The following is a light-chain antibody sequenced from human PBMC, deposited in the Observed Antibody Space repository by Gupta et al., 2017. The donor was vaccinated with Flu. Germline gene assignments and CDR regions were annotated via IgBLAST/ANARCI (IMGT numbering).Light chain of an antibody. Sequence: QPALPQPPSLSGSPGESITMSCPASSSDIGTYNFVSWYRQYPGNAPTIMICEVSHRPSGVSSRFSGSKLGNTASLTISGLQAEDEADYYCSSFTTSNTWVFGGGTKLTVL. CDR1: SSDIGTYNF. V-gene: IGLV2-14*01. CDR2: EVS. CDR3: SSFTTSNTWV. J-gene: IGLJ3*02.